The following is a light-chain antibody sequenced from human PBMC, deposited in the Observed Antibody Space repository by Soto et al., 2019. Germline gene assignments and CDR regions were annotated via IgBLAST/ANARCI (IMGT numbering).Light chain of an antibody. Sequence: EIVLTQSPATLSLSPGERATLSCRASQSVSGSHLAWYQQQPGQATRLLMYGASSRATGIPGRFSGSGSGTDFTLTISSLEPEDFAVYYCQQYGNSPWTFGQGTKVEI. J-gene: IGKJ1*01. V-gene: IGKV3-20*01. CDR1: QSVSGSH. CDR2: GAS. CDR3: QQYGNSPWT.